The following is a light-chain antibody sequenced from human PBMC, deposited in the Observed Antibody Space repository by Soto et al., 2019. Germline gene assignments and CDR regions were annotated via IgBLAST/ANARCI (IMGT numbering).Light chain of an antibody. CDR3: QQRSKFLWT. Sequence: EIVLTQSPATLSLSPGERATLSCRASQSVSSYLAWYQQKPGQAPRLLMYDTSNRAPGIPARFSGSGSGTEFTLTISSLGPEDSAVYFCQQRSKFLWTFGQGTKVDI. CDR1: QSVSSY. CDR2: DTS. V-gene: IGKV3-11*01. J-gene: IGKJ1*01.